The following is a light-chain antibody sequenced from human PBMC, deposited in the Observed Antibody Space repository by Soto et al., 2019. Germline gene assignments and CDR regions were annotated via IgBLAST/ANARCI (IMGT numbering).Light chain of an antibody. J-gene: IGKJ4*01. CDR3: QQYNNWLT. Sequence: EIVMTQSPATLSVSPGERATLSCRASQSVSSNLAWYLQKPGQAPRLLIYGASTRATGIPARFSGSGSGTEFTLTISSLQSEDFEVYYCQQYNNWLTFGGGTKVEIK. CDR1: QSVSSN. CDR2: GAS. V-gene: IGKV3-15*01.